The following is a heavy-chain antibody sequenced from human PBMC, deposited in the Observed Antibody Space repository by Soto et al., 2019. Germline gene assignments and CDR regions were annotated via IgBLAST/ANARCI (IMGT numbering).Heavy chain of an antibody. CDR1: GFTFSSYA. V-gene: IGHV3-23*01. J-gene: IGHJ6*02. Sequence: EVQLLESGGGLVQPGGSLRLSCAASGFTFSSYAMSWVRQAPGKGLEWVSAISGSGGSIYYADSVKGRFTISRDNSKNTLYQQMNSLRAEDTAVYYCAKDEPAAAGNYYGMDVWGQGTTVTVSS. CDR3: AKDEPAAAGNYYGMDV. CDR2: ISGSGGSI. D-gene: IGHD6-13*01.